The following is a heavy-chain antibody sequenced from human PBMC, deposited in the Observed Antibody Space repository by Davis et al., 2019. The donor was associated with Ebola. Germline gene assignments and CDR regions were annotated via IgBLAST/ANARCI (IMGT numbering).Heavy chain of an antibody. J-gene: IGHJ5*01. V-gene: IGHV3-20*01. CDR1: GFVFRNYV. CDR2: INWNGGSS. CDR3: ARVNAMTGYSRFDS. D-gene: IGHD3-9*01. Sequence: GESLKISCAASGFVFRNYVMSWVRQAPGKGLEWVSGINWNGGSSGYADSVKGRFTISRDNAKNSLFLQMNSLRVEDTAFYHCARVNAMTGYSRFDSWGQGTLVTVSS.